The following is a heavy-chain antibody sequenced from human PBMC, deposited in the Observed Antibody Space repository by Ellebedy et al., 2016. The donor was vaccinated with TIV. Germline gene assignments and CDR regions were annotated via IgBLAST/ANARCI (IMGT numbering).Heavy chain of an antibody. CDR3: AKDPGIDPDTLMVVVRIDY. CDR1: GFTFDENA. J-gene: IGHJ4*02. Sequence: PGGSLRLSCAASGFTFDENAMRWVRQTPGKGLEWVSLISGEGGSTDYADSVKGRFSISRDNSKNSLYLQMNSLRSEDTALYYCAKDPGIDPDTLMVVVRIDYWGQGTLVTVSS. D-gene: IGHD3-22*01. CDR2: ISGEGGST. V-gene: IGHV3-43*02.